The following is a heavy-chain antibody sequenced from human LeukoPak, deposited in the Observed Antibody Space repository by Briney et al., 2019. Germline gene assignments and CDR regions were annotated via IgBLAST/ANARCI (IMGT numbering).Heavy chain of an antibody. CDR1: GFTFSSYA. D-gene: IGHD5-12*01. V-gene: IGHV3-23*01. CDR3: AKDLPAVAYLHGAFDF. Sequence: GGSLRLSCAASGFTFSSYAMSSVRQAPGKGLEWVSAISGSGESTFYADSVKGRFTISRDNSKNSLYLQMNSLRAEDTALYYCAKDLPAVAYLHGAFDFWGQGTMVTVSS. J-gene: IGHJ3*01. CDR2: ISGSGEST.